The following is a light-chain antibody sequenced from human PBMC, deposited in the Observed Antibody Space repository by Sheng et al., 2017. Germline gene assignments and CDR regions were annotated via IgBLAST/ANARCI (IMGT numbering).Light chain of an antibody. CDR1: QSISPW. CDR2: KAS. V-gene: IGKV1-5*03. J-gene: IGKJ4*01. Sequence: DIQMTQSPSTLPASVGDRVTITCRASQSISPWLAWYQQKPGKAPSLLIYKASSLESGVPSRFSGGGSGTEFTLTISSLQPEDFATYYCQQYDMFPLTFGGGTKVEI. CDR3: QQYDMFPLT.